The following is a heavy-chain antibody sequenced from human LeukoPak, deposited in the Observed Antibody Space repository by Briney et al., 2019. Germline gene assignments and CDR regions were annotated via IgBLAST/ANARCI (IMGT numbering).Heavy chain of an antibody. CDR3: ATSLSVYCSGGSCYSGFDY. D-gene: IGHD2-15*01. V-gene: IGHV4-4*02. J-gene: IGHJ4*02. CDR2: IYHSGST. Sequence: SGTLSLTCAVSGGSINSNNWWSWVRQPPWKGLEWIGEIYHSGSTNYNPSLKSRVTISVDKSKKQFSLKLSSVTAADTAVYYCATSLSVYCSGGSCYSGFDYWGQGTLVTVSS. CDR1: GGSINSNNW.